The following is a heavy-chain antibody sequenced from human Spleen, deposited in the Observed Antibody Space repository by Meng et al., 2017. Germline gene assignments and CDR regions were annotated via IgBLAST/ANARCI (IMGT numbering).Heavy chain of an antibody. Sequence: GGPLRLSCAASGFTYSNYWMIWVRQAPGTGLEWVANIKQEGIETYYVDAVKGRFTISRDNAKNSLNLQMNSLIAENTAVYYCARKGTHDCGDYGGYYFDYWGQGTLVTVSS. J-gene: IGHJ4*02. CDR2: IKQEGIET. V-gene: IGHV3-7*01. D-gene: IGHD4-17*01. CDR3: ARKGTHDCGDYGGYYFDY. CDR1: GFTYSNYW.